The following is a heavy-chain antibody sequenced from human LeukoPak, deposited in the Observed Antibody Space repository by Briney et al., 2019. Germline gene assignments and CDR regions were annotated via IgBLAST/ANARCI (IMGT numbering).Heavy chain of an antibody. D-gene: IGHD1-1*01. J-gene: IGHJ3*02. CDR1: GYSFTSYW. CDR2: IYPGDSDT. Sequence: PGESLKISCKGSGYSFTSYWIGWVRQVPGKGLEWMGIIYPGDSDTRYSPSFQGQVTISADKSISTAYLQWSSLKASDTAMYYCASVQLERGGAFDIWGQGTMVTVSS. CDR3: ASVQLERGGAFDI. V-gene: IGHV5-51*01.